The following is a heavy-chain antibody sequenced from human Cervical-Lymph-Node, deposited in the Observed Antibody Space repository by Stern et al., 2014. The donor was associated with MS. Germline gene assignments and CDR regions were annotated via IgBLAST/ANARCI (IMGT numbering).Heavy chain of an antibody. Sequence: QLQLQASGPGLVQPSETLSLTCTVSGASIRRYSWSCILQTPGTGLEWIGYIYYSGSSNQNPYLKSRVTISVDTSKNQFSLRLRSVTAVDTAVYYCAGGSTVGAPDFWGQGTMVTVSS. CDR1: GASIRRYS. J-gene: IGHJ4*02. V-gene: IGHV4-59*01. CDR2: IYYSGSS. CDR3: AGGSTVGAPDF. D-gene: IGHD4-23*01.